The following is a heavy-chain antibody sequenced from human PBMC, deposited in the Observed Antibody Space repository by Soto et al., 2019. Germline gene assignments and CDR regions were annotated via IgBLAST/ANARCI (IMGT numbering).Heavy chain of an antibody. CDR1: GFTVSTKY. D-gene: IGHD3-16*01. J-gene: IGHJ4*02. CDR3: ARDPWAADY. Sequence: SGFTVSTKYMSWVRQAPGKGLEWVSVIYSGGSTFYADSVRGRFTISRDNSKNTVNLQMNSLRAEDTAVYYCARDPWAADYWGQGTLVTVS. V-gene: IGHV3-66*01. CDR2: IYSGGST.